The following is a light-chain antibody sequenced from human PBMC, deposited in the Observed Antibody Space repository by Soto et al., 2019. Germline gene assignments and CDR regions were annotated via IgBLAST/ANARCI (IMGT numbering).Light chain of an antibody. CDR3: CSYAGSSTLV. V-gene: IGLV2-23*01. CDR2: EGS. CDR1: SSDVGSYNL. Sequence: QSALTQPASVSGSPGQSITISCTGTSSDVGSYNLVSWYQQHPGKAPKLMIYEGSKRPSGVSNRFSGSKSGNTASLTSSGLKAEDEADYYCCSYAGSSTLVFGGGTKLTVL. J-gene: IGLJ2*01.